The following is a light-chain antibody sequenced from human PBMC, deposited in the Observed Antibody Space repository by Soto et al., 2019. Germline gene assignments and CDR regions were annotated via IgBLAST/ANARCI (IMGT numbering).Light chain of an antibody. CDR3: QQSYVTPWT. CDR1: DNIVHW. V-gene: IGKV1-5*03. CDR2: KAA. J-gene: IGKJ1*01. Sequence: DIHVTQSPSTLSASDGDRVAITCRASDNIVHWVAWYQQKPGKAPKLLIYKAANLADEVPSRFAGSGSGTDFTLTITRLQPDDFATYYCQQSYVTPWTFGQGTKVDIK.